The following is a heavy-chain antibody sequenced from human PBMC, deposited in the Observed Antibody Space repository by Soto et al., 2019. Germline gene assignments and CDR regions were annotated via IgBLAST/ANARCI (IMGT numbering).Heavy chain of an antibody. J-gene: IGHJ4*02. CDR1: EFTFSSYA. V-gene: IGHV3-23*01. CDR3: AKPHRDVYSTAFFYH. CDR2: ISGSGGGT. D-gene: IGHD4-4*01. Sequence: EVQVLESGGGLVQPGGSLRLSCAASEFTFSSYAMSWVRQAPWKGLEWVSGISGSGGGTYYADSVKGRFTISRDNSKNTVYLQMNSLRAEDTAVYYCAKPHRDVYSTAFFYHWGQGTLVAVSS.